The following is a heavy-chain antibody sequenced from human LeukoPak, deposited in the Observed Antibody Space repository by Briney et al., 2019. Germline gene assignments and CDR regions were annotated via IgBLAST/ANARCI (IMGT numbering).Heavy chain of an antibody. J-gene: IGHJ4*02. CDR1: GFTFNSYA. V-gene: IGHV3-23*01. D-gene: IGHD3-22*01. Sequence: GGSLRLSCAASGFTFNSYAMSWVRQAPGKGLEWVSAISGSGGSTYYADSVKGRFTISRDNSKNTLYLQMSSLRAEDTAVYYCAKYDSSGFHAPFDYWGQGTLVTVSS. CDR2: ISGSGGST. CDR3: AKYDSSGFHAPFDY.